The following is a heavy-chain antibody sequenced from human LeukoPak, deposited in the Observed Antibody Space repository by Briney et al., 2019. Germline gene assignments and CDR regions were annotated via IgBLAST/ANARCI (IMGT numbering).Heavy chain of an antibody. D-gene: IGHD5-18*01. V-gene: IGHV1-69*13. Sequence: SVKVSCKASGGTFSSYAISWVRQAPGQGLEWMGGIVPIFGTANYAQRFQGRVTITADESTSTAYMELSSLRSEDTAVYYCARVRKGPYSYGYHFDYWGQGTLVTVSS. J-gene: IGHJ4*02. CDR1: GGTFSSYA. CDR3: ARVRKGPYSYGYHFDY. CDR2: IVPIFGTA.